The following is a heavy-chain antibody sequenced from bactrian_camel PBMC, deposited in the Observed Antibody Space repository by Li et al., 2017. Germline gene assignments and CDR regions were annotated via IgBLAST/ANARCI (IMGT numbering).Heavy chain of an antibody. Sequence: QVQLVESGGGSVQAGGSTRLSCAISGWTYSSYCMGWFRQAPGKEREVVALVGSDGRTNYADSVKGRFTISKDNAKNNMSLQMNKLQPEDSAMYYCAAGAHFSGIWIICSYWAEGDFGTWGQGTQVTVS. CDR3: AAGAHFSGIWIICSYWAEGDFGT. CDR2: VGSDGRT. J-gene: IGHJ6*01. V-gene: IGHV3S57*01. CDR1: GWTYSSYC. D-gene: IGHD2*01.